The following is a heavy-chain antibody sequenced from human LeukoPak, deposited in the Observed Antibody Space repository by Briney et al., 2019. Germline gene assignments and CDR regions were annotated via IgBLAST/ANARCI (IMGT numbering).Heavy chain of an antibody. J-gene: IGHJ4*02. D-gene: IGHD3-9*01. CDR2: ITGGGSGI. V-gene: IGHV3-23*01. CDR1: GFTFSNYA. Sequence: QPGASLRLSCAASGFTFSNYAMSWVRQAPGKGLEWVSAITGGGSGIYCADSMKSRFTISRDNSKNTLYLQINSLRAEDTAVYYCAKWGDYDVLTGYYVSDYWGQGTLVTVSS. CDR3: AKWGDYDVLTGYYVSDY.